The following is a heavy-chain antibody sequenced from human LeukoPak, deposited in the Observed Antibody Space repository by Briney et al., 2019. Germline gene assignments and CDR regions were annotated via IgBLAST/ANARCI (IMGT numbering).Heavy chain of an antibody. Sequence: ASVKVSCKASGYTFTGYYMHWVRQAPGQGREWVGWINPNSGGTNYAQKFQGRVTMTRDTSISTAYMELSRLRSDDTAVYYCASPSGYDYNSFNDWGQGTLVTVPS. CDR3: ASPSGYDYNSFND. J-gene: IGHJ4*02. CDR2: INPNSGGT. V-gene: IGHV1-2*02. CDR1: GYTFTGYY. D-gene: IGHD5-12*01.